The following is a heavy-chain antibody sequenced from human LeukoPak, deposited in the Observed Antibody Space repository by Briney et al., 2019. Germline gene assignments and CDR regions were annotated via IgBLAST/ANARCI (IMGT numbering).Heavy chain of an antibody. J-gene: IGHJ6*02. CDR2: IYNDGTT. CDR1: GFSVSSNY. CDR3: AMGRGYYYGMDV. D-gene: IGHD3-10*01. Sequence: GGSLRLSCAASGFSVSSNYITWVHQAPGKGLEWVSVIYNDGTTYYADSVKGRFTISRDNSKTTLYLQMNSLRAEDTAIYYCAMGRGYYYGMDVWGQGTTVTVSS. V-gene: IGHV3-66*01.